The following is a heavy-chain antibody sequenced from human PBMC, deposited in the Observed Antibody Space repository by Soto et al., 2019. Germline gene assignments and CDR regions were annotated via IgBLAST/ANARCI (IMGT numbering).Heavy chain of an antibody. J-gene: IGHJ4*02. D-gene: IGHD2-21*02. CDR1: GASVSSGNYF. CDR3: GRGPVVTPFVDY. V-gene: IGHV4-61*01. Sequence: PSETLSLTCTVSGASVSSGNYFWSWIRQPPGKGLEWIGHIFYSGSTKYNPSLKSRVTISVDTSKNQFSLKLSSVTAADTAVYYCGRGPVVTPFVDYWGQGILVTVSS. CDR2: IFYSGST.